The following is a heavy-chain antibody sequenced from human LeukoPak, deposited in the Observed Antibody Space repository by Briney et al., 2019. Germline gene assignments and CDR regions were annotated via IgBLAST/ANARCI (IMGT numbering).Heavy chain of an antibody. D-gene: IGHD3-10*01. CDR2: IYYSGST. CDR3: ARHRDKKLLWFGELSGGFDY. J-gene: IGHJ4*02. CDR1: GGSISSSSYY. Sequence: PSETLSLTCTVSGGSISSSSYYWGWIRQPPGKGLEWIGSIYYSGSTYYNPSLKSRVTISVDTSKNQFSLKLSSVTAADTAVYYCARHRDKKLLWFGELSGGFDYWGQGTLVTVSS. V-gene: IGHV4-39*01.